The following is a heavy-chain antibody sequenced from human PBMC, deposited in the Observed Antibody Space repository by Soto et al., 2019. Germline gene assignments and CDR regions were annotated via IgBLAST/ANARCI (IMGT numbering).Heavy chain of an antibody. J-gene: IGHJ4*02. CDR2: ISWNSGSI. V-gene: IGHV3-9*01. CDR1: GFTFDDYA. CDR3: AKVCYGDYYFDY. D-gene: IGHD4-17*01. Sequence: GGSLRLSCAASGFTFDDYAMHWVRQAPGKGLEWVSGISWNSGSIGYADSVKGRFTISRDNAKNSLYLQMNSLRAEDTALYYCAKVCYGDYYFDYWGQGTLVTVSS.